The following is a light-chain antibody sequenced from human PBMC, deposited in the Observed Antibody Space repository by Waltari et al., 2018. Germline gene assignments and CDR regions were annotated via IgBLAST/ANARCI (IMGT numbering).Light chain of an antibody. CDR3: QEYDSLPVT. CDR2: KSS. CDR1: QSVKNN. Sequence: AYVGDRVIITCRASQSVKNNLAWYQQKPGKAPKVLVHKSSRLESGVPSRFSGSGYGTEFTLTISSLQPDDFATYYYQEYDSLPVTFGGGTKVEIK. J-gene: IGKJ4*01. V-gene: IGKV1-5*03.